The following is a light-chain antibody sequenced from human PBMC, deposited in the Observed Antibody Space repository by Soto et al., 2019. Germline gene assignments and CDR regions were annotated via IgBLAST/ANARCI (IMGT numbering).Light chain of an antibody. CDR3: QQTYTTPEIT. V-gene: IGKV1-39*01. J-gene: IGKJ5*01. CDR1: QSISIS. Sequence: IQMIKSPSSLYPHVGDRVTITCRASQSISISLNWYQLKPGKAPNLLMYGASYLKSGVPTRFSGSGSGTDFTLTISSLQPEDFATYYCQQTYTTPEITFGQGTRLEIK. CDR2: GAS.